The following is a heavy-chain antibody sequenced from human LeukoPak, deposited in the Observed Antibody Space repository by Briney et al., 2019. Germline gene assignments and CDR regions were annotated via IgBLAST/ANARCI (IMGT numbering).Heavy chain of an antibody. D-gene: IGHD2-2*01. CDR3: ERDIIVVVPAANYYYYGMDV. CDR1: GYTFTSYG. Sequence: GASVKVSCKASGYTFTSYGISWVRQAPGQGLEWMGWISAYNGNTNYAQKLQGRVTMTTDTSTSTAYMELRSLRSDDTAVYYCERDIIVVVPAANYYYYGMDVWGQGTTVTVSS. V-gene: IGHV1-18*01. CDR2: ISAYNGNT. J-gene: IGHJ6*02.